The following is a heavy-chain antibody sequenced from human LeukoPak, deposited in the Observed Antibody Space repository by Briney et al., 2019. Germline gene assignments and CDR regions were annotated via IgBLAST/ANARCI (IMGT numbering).Heavy chain of an antibody. Sequence: PGGSLRLSCAVSGFTFSSYGMNWVRQAPGKGLEWVANIKQGGSDKNYVDSVKGRFTISRDNAKSSLFLQMNDLRAEDTAVYYCTKGGRGNGEVYGGQGTLVTVS. D-gene: IGHD2-8*01. CDR2: IKQGGSDK. CDR1: GFTFSSYG. J-gene: IGHJ4*02. CDR3: TKGGRGNGEVY. V-gene: IGHV3-7*01.